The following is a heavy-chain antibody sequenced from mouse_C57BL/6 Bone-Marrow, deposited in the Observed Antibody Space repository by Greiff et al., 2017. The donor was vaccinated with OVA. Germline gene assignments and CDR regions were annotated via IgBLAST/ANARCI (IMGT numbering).Heavy chain of an antibody. Sequence: VKLVESGPGLVAPSQSLSLTCTVSGFSLTSYAVDWVRQPPGKGLEWLGVIRGGGGTNYNSALMSRLCISKDNSKSQVYLKMIRLQADDTDNYYSAKQYGSSCYAMDYWGQGTTVTVSS. CDR3: AKQYGSSCYAMDY. V-gene: IGHV2-9*01. CDR2: IRGGGGT. CDR1: GFSLTSYA. D-gene: IGHD1-1*01. J-gene: IGHJ4*01.